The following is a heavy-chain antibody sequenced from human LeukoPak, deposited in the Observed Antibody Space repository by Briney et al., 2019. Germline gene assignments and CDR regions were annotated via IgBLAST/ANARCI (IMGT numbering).Heavy chain of an antibody. J-gene: IGHJ3*02. Sequence: GGALRLSCAASGFTLSSYWMHWVRQAPGKGLEYVSAISENGGRTYYANSVKGRFTNSRDNSKNTLYLQMDSLRAEDMAVYYCARDRVGGWAFDIWGQGTMVTVSS. CDR2: ISENGGRT. V-gene: IGHV3-64*01. D-gene: IGHD3-16*01. CDR3: ARDRVGGWAFDI. CDR1: GFTLSSYW.